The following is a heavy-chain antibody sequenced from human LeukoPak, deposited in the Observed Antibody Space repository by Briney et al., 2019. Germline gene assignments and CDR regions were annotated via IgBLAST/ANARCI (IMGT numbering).Heavy chain of an antibody. J-gene: IGHJ6*02. V-gene: IGHV1-69*04. CDR3: ARENGQVYYYYGMDV. D-gene: IGHD2-8*01. Sequence: ASVKVSCKASGGTFSSYAISWVRQAPGQGLEWMGRIIPILGIANYAQKFQGRVTITADNSTSTAYMELSSLRSEDTAVYYCARENGQVYYYYGMDVWGQGTTVTVSS. CDR1: GGTFSSYA. CDR2: IIPILGIA.